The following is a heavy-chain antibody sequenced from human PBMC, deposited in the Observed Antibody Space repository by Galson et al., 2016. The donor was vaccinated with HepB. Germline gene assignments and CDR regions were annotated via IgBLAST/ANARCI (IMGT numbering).Heavy chain of an antibody. CDR2: VNPGGST. CDR1: GGSFSGFY. J-gene: IGHJ4*02. V-gene: IGHV4-34*01. D-gene: IGHD2-2*02. Sequence: ETLSLTCAVYGGSFSGFYWSWIRQSPGKGLQWIGEVNPGGSTHYNPSLKSRVTISADTSKNHFSLKLSAVTAADTAVYYCARWPLGYCPSADCYTNDYWGQRILVTVSS. CDR3: ARWPLGYCPSADCYTNDY.